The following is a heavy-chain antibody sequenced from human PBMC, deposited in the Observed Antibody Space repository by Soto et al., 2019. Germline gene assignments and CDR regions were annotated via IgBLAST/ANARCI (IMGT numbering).Heavy chain of an antibody. CDR2: IYNGDST. Sequence: EVQLVESGGTLVQPGGSLRLSCAASGFTVTNNYMSWVRQAPGQGLEWVSMIYNGDSTYYADSVKGRFTISSHTSKNTLYLQMNSLRAEDTALYYCARVDCSGGSCYSDFGAFDIWGQGTMVTVSS. CDR3: ARVDCSGGSCYSDFGAFDI. V-gene: IGHV3-53*04. J-gene: IGHJ3*02. D-gene: IGHD2-15*01. CDR1: GFTVTNNY.